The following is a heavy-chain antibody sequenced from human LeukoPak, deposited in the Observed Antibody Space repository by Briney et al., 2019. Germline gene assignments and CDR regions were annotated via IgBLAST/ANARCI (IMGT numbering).Heavy chain of an antibody. Sequence: SETLSLTCTVSGGSISDSLWSWIRQPPGKGLEWIGYIYYSGSTNYNPSLKSRVTISVDTSKNQFSLKLSSVTAADTAVYYCAREGGSYFDYWGQGTLVTVSS. V-gene: IGHV4-59*01. J-gene: IGHJ4*02. CDR2: IYYSGST. D-gene: IGHD1-26*01. CDR3: AREGGSYFDY. CDR1: GGSISDSL.